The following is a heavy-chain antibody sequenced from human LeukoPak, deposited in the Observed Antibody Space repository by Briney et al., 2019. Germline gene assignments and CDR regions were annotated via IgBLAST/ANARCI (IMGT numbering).Heavy chain of an antibody. CDR2: INHSGST. D-gene: IGHD6-13*01. Sequence: PSETLSLTCAVYGGSFSGYYWSWIRQPPGKGLEWMGEINHSGSTTYNPSLKSRVTISVDASKNKFSLKLSSVTTADTAVYYCATRAPLNSNSWAILDYWGQGTLVTVSS. CDR1: GGSFSGYY. J-gene: IGHJ4*02. CDR3: ATRAPLNSNSWAILDY. V-gene: IGHV4-34*01.